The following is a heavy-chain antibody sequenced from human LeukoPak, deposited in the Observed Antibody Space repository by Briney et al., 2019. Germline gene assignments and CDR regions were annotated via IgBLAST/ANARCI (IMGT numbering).Heavy chain of an antibody. J-gene: IGHJ4*02. D-gene: IGHD2-21*02. V-gene: IGHV4-4*02. CDR2: IYHSGTT. Sequence: SETLSLTCAVSGGSISNSNWWSWVRQPPGKGLEWIGEIYHSGTTNYNPSLKSRVTISVDKSKNQFSLELSSVTAADTAVYYCARDPLDIVMVTPIRGGLDYWGQGTLVTVSS. CDR3: ARDPLDIVMVTPIRGGLDY. CDR1: GGSISNSNW.